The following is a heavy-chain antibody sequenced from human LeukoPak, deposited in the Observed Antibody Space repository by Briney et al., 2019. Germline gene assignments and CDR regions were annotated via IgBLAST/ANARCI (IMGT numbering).Heavy chain of an antibody. CDR3: ARARIVGATLDY. V-gene: IGHV4-34*01. J-gene: IGHJ4*02. Sequence: SETLSLTCTVSGGSISSYYWSWLRQPPGKGLEWIGEINHSGSTNYNPSLKSRVTISVDTSKNQFSLKLSSVTAADTAVYYCARARIVGATLDYWGQGTLVTVSS. CDR1: GGSISSYY. CDR2: INHSGST. D-gene: IGHD1-26*01.